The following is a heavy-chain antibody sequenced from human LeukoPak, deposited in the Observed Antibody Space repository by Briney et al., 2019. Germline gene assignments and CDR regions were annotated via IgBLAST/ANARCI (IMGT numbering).Heavy chain of an antibody. CDR2: IYLSGST. J-gene: IGHJ3*02. D-gene: IGHD6-13*01. V-gene: IGHV4-38-2*02. CDR1: GYSISSGYY. CDR3: ARDPSKGPIASAGRWSEFDI. Sequence: SETLSLTCTVSGYSISSGYYWAWIRPPPGKGLEWIGSIYLSGSTSSNPSLSSRVSISIDASKNQFSLKLSSVTAADTAVYYCARDPSKGPIASAGRWSEFDIWGQGTMVIVSS.